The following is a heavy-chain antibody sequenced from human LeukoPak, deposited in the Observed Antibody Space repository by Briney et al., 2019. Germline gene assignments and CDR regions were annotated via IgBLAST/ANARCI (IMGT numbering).Heavy chain of an antibody. CDR3: TRDTIGSLDY. V-gene: IGHV3-7*01. Sequence: GGSLRLSSAASGFTFANSWMAWGRQSPGKGLEWVANIKQDGSTKHYADSLKGRFTISRDNPKTSLFLQMNNLRADDTAIYYCTRDTIGSLDYRGQGILVTVAS. J-gene: IGHJ4*02. CDR1: GFTFANSW. CDR2: IKQDGSTK. D-gene: IGHD1-26*01.